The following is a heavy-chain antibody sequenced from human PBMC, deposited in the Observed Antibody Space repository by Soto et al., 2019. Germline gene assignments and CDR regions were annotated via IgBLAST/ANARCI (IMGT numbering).Heavy chain of an antibody. J-gene: IGHJ6*02. Sequence: GGSLRLSCAASGFTFSSYGMHWVRQAPGKGLEWVAVISYDGSNKYYADSVKGRFTISRDNSKNTLYLQMNSLRAEDTAVYYCAKDWGGYYYYYGMDVWGQGTTVTVSS. CDR1: GFTFSSYG. CDR3: AKDWGGYYYYYGMDV. CDR2: ISYDGSNK. V-gene: IGHV3-30*18. D-gene: IGHD3-16*01.